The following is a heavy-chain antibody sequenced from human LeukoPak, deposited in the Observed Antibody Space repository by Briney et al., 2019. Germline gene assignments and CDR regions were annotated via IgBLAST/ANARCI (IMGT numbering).Heavy chain of an antibody. CDR3: ASVRYYYYYGMDV. J-gene: IGHJ6*02. CDR1: GYTFTGYY. V-gene: IGHV1-2*02. CDR2: INPNSGGT. Sequence: ASVKVSCKASGYTFTGYYMHWVRQAPGQGLEWKGWINPNSGGTNYAQKFQGRVTMTRDTSISTAYMELSRLRSDDTALYYCASVRYYYYYGMDVWGQGTTVTVSS.